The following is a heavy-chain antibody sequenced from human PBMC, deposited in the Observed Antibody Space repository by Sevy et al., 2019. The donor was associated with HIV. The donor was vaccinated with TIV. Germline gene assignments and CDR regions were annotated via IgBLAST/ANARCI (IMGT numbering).Heavy chain of an antibody. V-gene: IGHV3-23*01. J-gene: IGHJ1*01. Sequence: GGSLRLSCAASGFTFNNYAMSWVRQAPGKGLEWVSSISGGGVNTYYADSVKGRLTISRDNTKNTLYLRVNSLRAEDTAVYFCAKDGGGWYSSGWYYFDIWDQGTLVTVSS. CDR2: ISGGGVNT. D-gene: IGHD6-19*01. CDR1: GFTFNNYA. CDR3: AKDGGGWYSSGWYYFDI.